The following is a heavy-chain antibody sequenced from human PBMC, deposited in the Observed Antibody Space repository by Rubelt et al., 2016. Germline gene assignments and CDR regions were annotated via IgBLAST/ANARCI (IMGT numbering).Heavy chain of an antibody. D-gene: IGHD1-7*01. V-gene: IGHV4-34*01. CDR3: ARVGDWKYRGGEDY. J-gene: IGHJ4*02. CDR2: INQSGTT. Sequence: VQLYESGPGLVKSSGTLSLTCAVYGGSFSSYYWSWIRQSPGKGLEWIGEINQSGTTNYNPSLKSRVTISVDASKNQFSLKVRSVTAAETAVYYCARVGDWKYRGGEDYWGQGTLVTVSS. CDR1: GGSFSSYY.